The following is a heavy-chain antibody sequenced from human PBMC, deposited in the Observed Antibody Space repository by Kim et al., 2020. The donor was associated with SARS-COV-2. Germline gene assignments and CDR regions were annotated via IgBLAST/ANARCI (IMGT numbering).Heavy chain of an antibody. D-gene: IGHD6-19*01. Sequence: SETLSLTCSVSGGSISKFYWSWIRQSPGKGLEFIGYIYYTGSTNYNPSLKNRVTISVDTSKTQFSLRLSSVTAADTAVYYCARSVSGWYYFDYWGQGTLVIVSS. J-gene: IGHJ4*02. V-gene: IGHV4-59*01. CDR1: GGSISKFY. CDR2: IYYTGST. CDR3: ARSVSGWYYFDY.